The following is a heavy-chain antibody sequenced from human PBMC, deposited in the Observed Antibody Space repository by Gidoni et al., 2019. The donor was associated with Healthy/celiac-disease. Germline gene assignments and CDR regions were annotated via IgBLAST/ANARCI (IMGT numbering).Heavy chain of an antibody. CDR2: IIPIFGTA. J-gene: IGHJ4*02. V-gene: IGHV1-69*06. D-gene: IGHD1-7*01. CDR1: GGTFSSYA. Sequence: QVQLVQSVAEVKKPGSSVKVSCKASGGTFSSYAISWVRQAPGQGLEWMGGIIPIFGTANYAQKFQGRVTITADKSTSTAYMELSSLRSEDTAVYYCARDKFGLELPYYFDYWGQGTLVTVSS. CDR3: ARDKFGLELPYYFDY.